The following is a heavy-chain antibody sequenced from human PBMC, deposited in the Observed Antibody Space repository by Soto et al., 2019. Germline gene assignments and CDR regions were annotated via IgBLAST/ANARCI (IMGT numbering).Heavy chain of an antibody. Sequence: EVQLVESGGGLVKPGGSLRLSCAASGFTFSNAWMSWVRQAPGKGLEWVGRIKSKTDGGTTDYAAPVKGRFTISRDDSKNTLYLQMNSLKTEDPAVYYCRLVVTAMEYFDYWGQGTLVTVSS. D-gene: IGHD2-21*02. V-gene: IGHV3-15*01. CDR3: RLVVTAMEYFDY. J-gene: IGHJ4*02. CDR1: GFTFSNAW. CDR2: IKSKTDGGTT.